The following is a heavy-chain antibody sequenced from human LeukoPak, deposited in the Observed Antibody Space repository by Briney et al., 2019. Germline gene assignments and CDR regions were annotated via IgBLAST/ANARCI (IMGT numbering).Heavy chain of an antibody. D-gene: IGHD4-11*01. Sequence: GGSLRLSCAASGFTFSSYAMSWVRQAPGKGLEWVANIKQDGSEKYYVDSVKGRFTISRDNAKNSLYLQMNSLRAEDTAVYYCARGSSVTTRYYYYYYGMDVWGQGTTVTVSS. CDR2: IKQDGSEK. CDR3: ARGSSVTTRYYYYYYGMDV. CDR1: GFTFSSYA. J-gene: IGHJ6*02. V-gene: IGHV3-7*01.